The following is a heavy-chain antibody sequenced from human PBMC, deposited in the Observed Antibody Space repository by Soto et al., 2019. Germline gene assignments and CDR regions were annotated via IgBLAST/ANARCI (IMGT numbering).Heavy chain of an antibody. CDR3: ARLRRDGYNYDY. D-gene: IGHD5-12*01. CDR2: IYSSGST. V-gene: IGHV4-31*03. CDR1: GGSINSGGYY. Sequence: SETLSLTCTVSGGSINSGGYYWSWIRQHPGKGLEWIGYIYSSGSTYYNPSLKSRVTISVDTSKNQFSLKLSSVTAADTAVYYCARLRRDGYNYDYWGQGTLVTVSS. J-gene: IGHJ4*02.